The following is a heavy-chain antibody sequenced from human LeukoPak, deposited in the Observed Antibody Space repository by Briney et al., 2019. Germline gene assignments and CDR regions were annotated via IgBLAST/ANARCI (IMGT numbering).Heavy chain of an antibody. Sequence: GGSLRLSCAASGFTFSSSAMSWVRQAPGKGLEWVSAISNNGGYTYYADSVQGRFTISRDNSKNTLYLQMNSLRAGDTAVYYCAKDPIFSGSYGVFDYWGLGTLVTVSS. CDR3: AKDPIFSGSYGVFDY. CDR1: GFTFSSSA. D-gene: IGHD1-26*01. J-gene: IGHJ4*02. CDR2: ISNNGGYT. V-gene: IGHV3-23*01.